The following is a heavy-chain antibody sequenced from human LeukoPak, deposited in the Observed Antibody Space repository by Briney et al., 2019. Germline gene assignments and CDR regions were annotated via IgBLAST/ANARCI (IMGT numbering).Heavy chain of an antibody. CDR3: ARGPPDIVVVPAADDGVGDYYFDY. D-gene: IGHD2-2*01. J-gene: IGHJ4*02. CDR2: INHSGST. CDR1: GGSFSGYY. Sequence: SETLSLTCAVYGGSFSGYYWSWIRQPPGKGLEWIGEINHSGSTKYNPSLKSRVTISVDTSKNQFSLKLSSVTAADTAVYYCARGPPDIVVVPAADDGVGDYYFDYWGQGTLVTVSS. V-gene: IGHV4-34*01.